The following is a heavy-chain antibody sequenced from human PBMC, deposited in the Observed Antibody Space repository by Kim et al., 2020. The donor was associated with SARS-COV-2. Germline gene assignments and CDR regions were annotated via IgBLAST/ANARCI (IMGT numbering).Heavy chain of an antibody. CDR3: ARGRAWFDP. Sequence: GIANYAQKFQGRVTITADKSTSTAYMELSSLRSEDTAVYYCARGRAWFDPWGQGTLVTVSS. V-gene: IGHV1-69*02. J-gene: IGHJ5*02. CDR2: GIA.